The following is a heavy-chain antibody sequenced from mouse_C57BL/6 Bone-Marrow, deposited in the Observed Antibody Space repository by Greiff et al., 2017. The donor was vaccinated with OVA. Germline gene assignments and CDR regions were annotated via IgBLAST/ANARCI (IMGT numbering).Heavy chain of an antibody. J-gene: IGHJ4*01. V-gene: IGHV1-81*01. CDR1: GYTFTSYG. CDR2: IYPSSGNT. Sequence: VQLLESGAELARPGASVKLSCKASGYTFTSYGIRWVKQRTGQGLEWIGRIYPSSGNTYYNEKFKGKATLTADKSSSTVYMELSSLTSEDSAVYFGSNRYVNYAGYYALDYWGQGTSVTVSS. D-gene: IGHD2-1*01. CDR3: SNRYVNYAGYYALDY.